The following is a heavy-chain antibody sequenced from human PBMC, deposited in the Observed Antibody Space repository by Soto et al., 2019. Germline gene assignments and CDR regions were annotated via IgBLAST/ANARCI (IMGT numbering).Heavy chain of an antibody. CDR1: GDSVSTYW. CDR3: ARGPGASGTYHYYFDY. Sequence: TLSLTCTVSGDSVSTYWWSWIRQPPGKGLEWIAYIYNTGSTNYNPSLKSRVTISLDASKNQFSLKLSSVTAADTAVYYCARGPGASGTYHYYFDYWGPGTLVTVYS. J-gene: IGHJ4*02. V-gene: IGHV4-59*02. D-gene: IGHD3-10*01. CDR2: IYNTGST.